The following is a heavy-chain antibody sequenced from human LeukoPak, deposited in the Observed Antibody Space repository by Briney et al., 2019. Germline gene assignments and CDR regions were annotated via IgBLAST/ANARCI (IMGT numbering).Heavy chain of an antibody. J-gene: IGHJ4*02. CDR2: ISNDGSNK. D-gene: IGHD2-2*02. CDR3: AKIIVVLPSTISNPYYFDY. CDR1: GFTFSSYG. Sequence: GRSLRLSCAASGFTFSSYGMHWVRQAPGKGLEWVAVISNDGSNKYYADSVKGRFTTSRDNSKNTLYLQMSSLRAEDTAVYYCAKIIVVLPSTISNPYYFDYWGQGTLVTVSS. V-gene: IGHV3-33*08.